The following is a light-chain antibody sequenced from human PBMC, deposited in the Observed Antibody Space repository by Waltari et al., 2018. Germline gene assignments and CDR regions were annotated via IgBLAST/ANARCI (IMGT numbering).Light chain of an antibody. CDR3: SSYTSSNTLV. CDR1: SSDVGGHHS. Sequence: QSALTQPASVSGSPGQSITMSCTRPSSDVGGHHSVSWYQQYPGKAPKLMIYDVSQRPSGVSNRFSGAKSGNTASLTISGLQAEDEADYYCSSYTSSNTLVFGVGTKLTVL. J-gene: IGLJ3*02. V-gene: IGLV2-14*01. CDR2: DVS.